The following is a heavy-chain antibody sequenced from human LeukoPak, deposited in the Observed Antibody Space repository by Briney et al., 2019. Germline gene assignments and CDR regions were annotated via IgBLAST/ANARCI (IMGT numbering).Heavy chain of an antibody. D-gene: IGHD2-15*01. CDR3: ARDQLYCSGGSCYSSGSNFQH. CDR2: INPSGGST. Sequence: GSVEVSCKASGYTFTSYYMHWVRQAPGQGLEWMGIINPSGGSTSYAQKFQGRVTMTRDTSTSTVYMELSSLRSEDTAVCYCARDQLYCSGGSCYSSGSNFQHWGQGTLVTVSS. V-gene: IGHV1-46*01. J-gene: IGHJ1*01. CDR1: GYTFTSYY.